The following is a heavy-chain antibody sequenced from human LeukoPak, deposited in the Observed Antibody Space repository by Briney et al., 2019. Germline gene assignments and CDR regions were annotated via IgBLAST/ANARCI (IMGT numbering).Heavy chain of an antibody. CDR2: ISSSSSYI. Sequence: GGSLRLSCAASGFTFSSYSMNWVRQAPGKGLEWVSSISSSSSYIYYADSVKGRFTISRDNAKNSLYLQMNSLRAEDTAVYYCARESPTTVSPYYFDYWGQGTLVTVSS. CDR3: ARESPTTVSPYYFDY. J-gene: IGHJ4*02. D-gene: IGHD4-17*01. CDR1: GFTFSSYS. V-gene: IGHV3-21*01.